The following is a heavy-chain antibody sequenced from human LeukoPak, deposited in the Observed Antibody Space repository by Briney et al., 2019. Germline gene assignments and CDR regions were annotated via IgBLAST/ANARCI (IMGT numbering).Heavy chain of an antibody. V-gene: IGHV4-59*11. Sequence: PSETLSLTCTVSGGSISSHYWSWIRQPPGKGLEWIGYIYYSGSTNYNPSLKSRVTISVDTSKNQFSLKLSSVTAADTAVYYCARVMAGDSSGYYYVGFTSIDIWGQGTMVTVSS. CDR1: GGSISSHY. CDR2: IYYSGST. D-gene: IGHD3-22*01. CDR3: ARVMAGDSSGYYYVGFTSIDI. J-gene: IGHJ3*02.